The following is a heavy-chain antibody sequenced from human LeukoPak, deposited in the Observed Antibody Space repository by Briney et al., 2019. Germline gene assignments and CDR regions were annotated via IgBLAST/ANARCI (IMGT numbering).Heavy chain of an antibody. Sequence: GRSLRLSCAASGFTFSSCWMHWVRQAPGKGLVWVARINSDGSSTSYADSVKGRFTISRDNAKNTLYLQMSSLRAEDTAVYYCARVTSVTGTIFDSWGQGTLVTVPS. CDR3: ARVTSVTGTIFDS. D-gene: IGHD1-7*01. CDR1: GFTFSSCW. J-gene: IGHJ4*02. V-gene: IGHV3-74*01. CDR2: INSDGSST.